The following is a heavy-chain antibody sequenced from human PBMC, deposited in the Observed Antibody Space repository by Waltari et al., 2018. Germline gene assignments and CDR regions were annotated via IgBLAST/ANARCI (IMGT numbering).Heavy chain of an antibody. J-gene: IGHJ4*02. Sequence: EVRLVQSGAEVKKPGESLKISCQASGYTFGDYWIGWVRQIPGKGIEWMGVIYPGDSATQYRPAVQGQVTISVDKSIGTAYLHWSSLKASDTAVYYCARRRGDYSDFNYWGQGTLVTVSS. CDR2: IYPGDSAT. D-gene: IGHD4-4*01. CDR1: GYTFGDYW. CDR3: ARRRGDYSDFNY. V-gene: IGHV5-51*01.